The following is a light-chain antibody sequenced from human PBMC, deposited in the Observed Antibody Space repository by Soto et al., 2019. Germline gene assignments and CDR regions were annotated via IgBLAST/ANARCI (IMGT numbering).Light chain of an antibody. V-gene: IGKV1-6*01. J-gene: IGKJ1*01. CDR1: QAIRTA. CDR2: AAS. CDR3: LLDFGYFWA. Sequence: AIQLTQSPSSLSASVGDRVTITCRASQAIRTALGWYQQKPGKVPKLLIYAASTLQSGVSSRFRGSGSGTDFTLTISSLQPEDFATYYCLLDFGYFWAFGQGTKVEI.